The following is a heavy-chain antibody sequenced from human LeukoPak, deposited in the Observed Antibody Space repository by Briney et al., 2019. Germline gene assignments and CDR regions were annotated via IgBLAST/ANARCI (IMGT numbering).Heavy chain of an antibody. CDR2: INPNSGGT. V-gene: IGHV1-2*02. D-gene: IGHD3-10*01. Sequence: ASVKVSCKASGYTFTSYYMHWVRQAPGQGLEWMGWINPNSGGTNYAQKFQGRVTMTRDTSISTAYMELSGLRSDDTAVYYCARGPMVRGILTLGNFDYWGQGTLVTVSS. J-gene: IGHJ4*02. CDR1: GYTFTSYY. CDR3: ARGPMVRGILTLGNFDY.